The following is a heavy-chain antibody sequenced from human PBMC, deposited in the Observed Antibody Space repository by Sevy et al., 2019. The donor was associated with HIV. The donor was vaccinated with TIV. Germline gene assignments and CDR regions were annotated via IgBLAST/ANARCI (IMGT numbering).Heavy chain of an antibody. CDR3: ARGGGIYYDSRGFHPQYYFDS. CDR1: GGSINSFF. D-gene: IGHD3-22*01. CDR2: VYDSGNA. V-gene: IGHV4-59*01. Sequence: SETLSLTCAVSGGSINSFFWSWIRQSPGKGLEWIGYVYDSGNAEYNPTLRSRVTISVDTSKKQFSLKLSSVTAADTAVYYCARGGGIYYDSRGFHPQYYFDSWGQGTLVTVSS. J-gene: IGHJ4*02.